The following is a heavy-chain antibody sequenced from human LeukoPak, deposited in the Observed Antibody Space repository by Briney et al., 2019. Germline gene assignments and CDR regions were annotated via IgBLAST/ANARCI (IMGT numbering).Heavy chain of an antibody. CDR3: APSKPSFDH. CDR1: GFTFSSYG. J-gene: IGHJ4*02. CDR2: ISYDGSNK. V-gene: IGHV3-30*03. Sequence: GGSLRLSCAASGFTFSSYGMHWVRQAPGKGLEWVAVISYDGSNKYYADSVKGRFTISRDNSNNTLYLQMNSLRAEDTAVYYCAPSKPSFDHWGQGTLVTVSS.